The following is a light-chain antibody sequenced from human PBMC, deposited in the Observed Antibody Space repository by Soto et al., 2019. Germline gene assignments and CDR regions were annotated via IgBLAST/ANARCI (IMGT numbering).Light chain of an antibody. CDR3: QHYNYWPYT. Sequence: EIVMTQYPPTLSASPGERVTLSCRAIQNIAGNLAWYQQKPGQAPRLLIDNASTRATGVPARFSGSGSGRDGREYTLTISSLQSEDFAVYYCQHYNYWPYTFGQGTKVDIK. V-gene: IGKV3-15*01. CDR1: QNIAGN. J-gene: IGKJ2*01. CDR2: NAS.